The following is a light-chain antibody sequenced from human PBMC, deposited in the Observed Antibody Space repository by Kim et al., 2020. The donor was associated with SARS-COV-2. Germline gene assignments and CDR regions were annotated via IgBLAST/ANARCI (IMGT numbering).Light chain of an antibody. CDR3: NSRDSNDNVV. CDR2: GKN. V-gene: IGLV3-19*01. Sequence: VALGLTVRITCQGTSLRSYYATWYQQKPGQAPILVIYGKNSRPSGIPGRFSGSSSGNTASLTITGTQAGDEADYYCNSRDSNDNVVFGGGTQLTVL. J-gene: IGLJ2*01. CDR1: SLRSYY.